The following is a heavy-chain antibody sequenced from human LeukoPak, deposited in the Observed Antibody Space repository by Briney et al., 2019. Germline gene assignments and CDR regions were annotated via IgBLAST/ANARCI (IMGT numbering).Heavy chain of an antibody. Sequence: GGSLRLSCAASGFTFSSYAMSWVRQAPEKGLEWVATISGSGGSTYYADSVKGRFTISRDNSKDTLYLQMNSLRAEDTAVYYCARGYVQGNWGQGTLVTVSS. CDR2: ISGSGGST. V-gene: IGHV3-23*01. CDR3: ARGYVQGN. D-gene: IGHD3-10*02. CDR1: GFTFSSYA. J-gene: IGHJ4*02.